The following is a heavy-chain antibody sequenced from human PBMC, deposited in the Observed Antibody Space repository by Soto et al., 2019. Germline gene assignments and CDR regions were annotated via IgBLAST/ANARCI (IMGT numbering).Heavy chain of an antibody. CDR3: AKKVLPQGGNCFDP. J-gene: IGHJ5*02. D-gene: IGHD3-16*01. CDR1: GFTFSSYA. V-gene: IGHV3-23*01. CDR2: ISGGGDAT. Sequence: EVQLLESGGGLVQPGGSLRLSCAASGFTFSSYAMSWVRQAPGKGLEWVSTISGGGDATYYADSVKGRFTISRDNSKSTLYLRMNSLRADDPAVYYCAKKVLPQGGNCFDPWGQGTLVTVSS.